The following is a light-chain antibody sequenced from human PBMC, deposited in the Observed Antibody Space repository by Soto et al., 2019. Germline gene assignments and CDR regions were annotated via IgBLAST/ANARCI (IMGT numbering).Light chain of an antibody. J-gene: IGKJ3*01. CDR2: DAS. Sequence: EIVLTQSPATLSLSPGERATLSCRASQSIGSFLAWYQQKPGQPPRLLIYDASNRATGIPGRFSGSGSGTDFTLPISSLEHEDVAFSYCRQRGNWPPTFGPGTKVNIK. V-gene: IGKV3-11*01. CDR1: QSIGSF. CDR3: RQRGNWPPT.